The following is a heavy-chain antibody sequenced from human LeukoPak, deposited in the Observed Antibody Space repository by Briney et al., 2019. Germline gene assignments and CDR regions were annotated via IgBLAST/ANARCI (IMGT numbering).Heavy chain of an antibody. CDR2: IYTTGSI. J-gene: IGHJ4*02. D-gene: IGHD1-26*01. Sequence: SQTLSLTCTVSGGSISSASYYWSWIRQPAGKGLEWIGHIYTTGSISYNPSLKSRVTISLDTSKNQFSLKLSSVTAADTAVYYCHLVGATRGLFDYWGQGTLVTVSS. CDR3: HLVGATRGLFDY. CDR1: GGSISSASYY. V-gene: IGHV4-61*09.